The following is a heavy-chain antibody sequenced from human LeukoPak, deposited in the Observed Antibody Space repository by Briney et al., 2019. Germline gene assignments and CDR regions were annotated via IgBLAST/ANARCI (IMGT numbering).Heavy chain of an antibody. Sequence: GGSVKVSCKASGYTFTGYYMHWVRQAPGQGLEWMGWINPNNGGTYYAQKFQGRVTMTRDTSISTAYMELIRLSSDDTAVYYCASTNDYGDFVYFQHWGQGTLVTVSS. CDR1: GYTFTGYY. J-gene: IGHJ1*01. CDR2: INPNNGGT. CDR3: ASTNDYGDFVYFQH. D-gene: IGHD4-17*01. V-gene: IGHV1-2*02.